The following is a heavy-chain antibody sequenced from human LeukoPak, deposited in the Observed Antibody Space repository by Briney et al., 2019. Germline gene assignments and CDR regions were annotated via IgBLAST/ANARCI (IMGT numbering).Heavy chain of an antibody. CDR1: GGSISSYY. CDR3: ARAGFGEFCVDN. J-gene: IGHJ4*02. CDR2: IYYSGST. Sequence: SETLSLTCTVSGGSISSYYWSWIRQPPGKGLEWIGYIYYSGSTNYNPSLKSRVTISVDTSKNQFSLKLSSVTAADTAVYYCARAGFGEFCVDNWGQGTLVTVSS. V-gene: IGHV4-59*12. D-gene: IGHD3-10*01.